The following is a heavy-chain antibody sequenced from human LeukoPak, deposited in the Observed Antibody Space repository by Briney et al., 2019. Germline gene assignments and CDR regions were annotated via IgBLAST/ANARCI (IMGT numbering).Heavy chain of an antibody. V-gene: IGHV1-69*13. D-gene: IGHD6-6*01. Sequence: GASVKVSCKASGVILSSYGISWVRQAPGEGLEWMGDIIPVTGTTNYAQKFQGRVIITADESTNTAYMEMRNLRTEDTAVFFCAKYSFFSEHGVLLTIDAPDFWGQGTLITVSS. CDR1: GVILSSYG. CDR3: AKYSFFSEHGVLLTIDAPDF. CDR2: IIPVTGTT. J-gene: IGHJ4*02.